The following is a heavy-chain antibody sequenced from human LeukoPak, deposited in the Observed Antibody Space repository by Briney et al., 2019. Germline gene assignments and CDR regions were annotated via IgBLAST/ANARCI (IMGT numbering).Heavy chain of an antibody. CDR3: ARGRPVLLWFRELYWFDP. CDR1: GGSFSGYY. Sequence: SETLSLTCAVYGGSFSGYYWSWIRQPPRKGLEWIGEINHSGSTNYNPSLKSRVTISVDTSKNQFSLKLSSVTAADTAVYYCARGRPVLLWFRELYWFDPWGQGTLVTVSS. D-gene: IGHD3-10*01. CDR2: INHSGST. J-gene: IGHJ5*02. V-gene: IGHV4-34*01.